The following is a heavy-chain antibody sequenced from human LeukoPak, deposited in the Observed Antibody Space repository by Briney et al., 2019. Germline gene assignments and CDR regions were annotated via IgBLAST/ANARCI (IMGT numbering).Heavy chain of an antibody. CDR1: GFTFSSYG. D-gene: IGHD3-22*01. CDR2: IRYDGSNK. Sequence: PGGSLRLSCAASGFTFSSYGMHWVRQAPGKGLEWVAFIRYDGSNKYYADSVKGRFTISRDNSKNTLYLQMNSLRAEDTAVYYCAKDRRLYDSSGFDYWGQGTLVTVSS. V-gene: IGHV3-30*02. CDR3: AKDRRLYDSSGFDY. J-gene: IGHJ4*02.